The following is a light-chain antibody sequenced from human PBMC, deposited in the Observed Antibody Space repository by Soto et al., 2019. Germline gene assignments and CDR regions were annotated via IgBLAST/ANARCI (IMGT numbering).Light chain of an antibody. CDR3: SSYTSSSTPL. CDR2: EVS. J-gene: IGLJ2*01. Sequence: QSALTQPASVSGSPGQSSTISCTGTSSDVGGYNYVSWYQQHPGKAPKLMMYEVSNRPSGVSNRFSGSKSGNTASLTISGLQAEDEADYYCSSYTSSSTPLFGGGTKLTVL. CDR1: SSDVGGYNY. V-gene: IGLV2-14*01.